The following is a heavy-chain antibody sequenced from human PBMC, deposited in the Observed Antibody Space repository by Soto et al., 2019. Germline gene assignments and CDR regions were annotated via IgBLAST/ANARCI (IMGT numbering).Heavy chain of an antibody. CDR3: ARRVDTAMVNYYYYGMDV. V-gene: IGHV1-8*01. J-gene: IGHJ6*02. Sequence: QVQLVQSGAEVKKPGASVKVSCKASGYTFTSYDINWVRQATGQGLEWMGWMNPNSGNTGYAQKFQGRVTMTRNTSISTAYMELSSPRSEDTAVYYCARRVDTAMVNYYYYGMDVWGQGTTVTVSS. CDR2: MNPNSGNT. CDR1: GYTFTSYD. D-gene: IGHD5-18*01.